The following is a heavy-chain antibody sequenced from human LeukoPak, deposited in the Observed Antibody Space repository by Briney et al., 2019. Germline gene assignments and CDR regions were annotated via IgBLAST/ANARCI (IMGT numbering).Heavy chain of an antibody. Sequence: GSLRLSCAASGFTFSSYAMSWVRQAPGKGLEWVSAISGSGGSTYYADSVKGRFTISRDNSKNTLYLQMNSLRAEDTAVYYCARSLYDYAKKNWFDPWGQGTLVTVSS. CDR2: ISGSGGST. V-gene: IGHV3-23*01. D-gene: IGHD3-16*01. J-gene: IGHJ5*02. CDR1: GFTFSSYA. CDR3: ARSLYDYAKKNWFDP.